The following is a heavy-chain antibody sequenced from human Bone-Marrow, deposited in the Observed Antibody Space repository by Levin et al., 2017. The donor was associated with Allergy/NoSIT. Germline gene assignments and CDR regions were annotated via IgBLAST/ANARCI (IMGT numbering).Heavy chain of an antibody. D-gene: IGHD1-1*01. J-gene: IGHJ6*02. Sequence: AGGSLRLSCTVSGGSINNYFWSWMRQSAGKGLEWIGRIYIDGGANYNPSLTNYNPSLKSRVTMSVDTSQKRFSLKLSSVTAADAAVYYFAGGSGSEPGRHYYYYSGLDVWGQGTAVTVSS. V-gene: IGHV4-4*07. CDR3: AGGSGSEPGRHYYYYSGLDV. CDR1: GGSINNYF. CDR2: IYIDGGANYNPSLT.